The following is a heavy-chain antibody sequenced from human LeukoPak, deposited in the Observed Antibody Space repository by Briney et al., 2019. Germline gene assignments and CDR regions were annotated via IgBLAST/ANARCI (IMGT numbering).Heavy chain of an antibody. Sequence: PSETLSLTCTVSGDSISNHYWSWIRHPPGKGLVCIGYIFYSGNTHYNPSLKSRVTMSVDTSKNQFSLRLSSVTPADTAVYYCARDRGEGIVGTFDYWGQGTLVTVSS. V-gene: IGHV4-59*11. CDR3: ARDRGEGIVGTFDY. J-gene: IGHJ4*02. D-gene: IGHD1-26*01. CDR1: GDSISNHY. CDR2: IFYSGNT.